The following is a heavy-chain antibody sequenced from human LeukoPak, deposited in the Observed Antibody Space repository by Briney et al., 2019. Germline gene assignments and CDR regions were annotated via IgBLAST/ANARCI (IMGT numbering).Heavy chain of an antibody. J-gene: IGHJ4*02. Sequence: ASVKVSCKASGYTFTGHYMHWVRQAPGQGLEWMGWINPNSGGTNYAQKFQGRVTMTRDTSISTAYMELSRLRSDDTAVYYCARGHSGSYPDTDFDYWGQGTLVTVSS. CDR1: GYTFTGHY. D-gene: IGHD1-26*01. CDR2: INPNSGGT. CDR3: ARGHSGSYPDTDFDY. V-gene: IGHV1-2*02.